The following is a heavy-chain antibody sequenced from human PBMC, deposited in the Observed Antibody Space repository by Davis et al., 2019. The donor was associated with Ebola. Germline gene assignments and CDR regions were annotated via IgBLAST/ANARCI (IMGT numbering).Heavy chain of an antibody. CDR2: INHSGST. Sequence: SETLSLTCAVYGGSLSGYYWSWISQPPGKGLEWIGEINHSGSTNYNTSLNSQVTISVDMSKNQFYLKLSSVTAAATAVYYCARGRWLAKQFDYWGQGSLVTVSS. V-gene: IGHV4-34*01. CDR1: GGSLSGYY. D-gene: IGHD6-19*01. J-gene: IGHJ4*02. CDR3: ARGRWLAKQFDY.